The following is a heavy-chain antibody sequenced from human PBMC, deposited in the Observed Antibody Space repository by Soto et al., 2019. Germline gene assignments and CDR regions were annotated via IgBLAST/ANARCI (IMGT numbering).Heavy chain of an antibody. J-gene: IGHJ4*02. CDR2: IYHSGST. CDR1: NSYIRSSNW. V-gene: IGHV4-4*02. CDR3: ARGAVTGAFDY. D-gene: IGHD6-19*01. Sequence: PSDTLSLTCPVSNSYIRSSNWSSWVRQSPGKGLEWIGEIYHSGSTNYNPSLKSRVTISVDKSKKQLSLKLTSVTAADTAVYYCARGAVTGAFDYWGQGTLVTVS.